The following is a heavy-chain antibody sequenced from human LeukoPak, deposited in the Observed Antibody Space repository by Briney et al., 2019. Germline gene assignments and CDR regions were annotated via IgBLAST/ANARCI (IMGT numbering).Heavy chain of an antibody. CDR3: ARDPRY. CDR2: ICSNGGST. J-gene: IGHJ4*02. Sequence: GGSLRLSCAASGFTFSSYTMHWVRQAPGKGLEYVSAICSNGGSTYYANSVKGRFTISRDNSKNTLYLQMGSLRAEDMAVYYCARDPRYWGQGTLVTVSS. CDR1: GFTFSSYT. V-gene: IGHV3-64*01.